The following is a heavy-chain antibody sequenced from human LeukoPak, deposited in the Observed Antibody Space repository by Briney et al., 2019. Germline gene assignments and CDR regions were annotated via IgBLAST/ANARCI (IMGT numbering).Heavy chain of an antibody. CDR1: GYTFTSYD. CDR2: IIPIFGTA. Sequence: SVKVSCMASGYTFTSYDINWVRQATGQGLEWMGGIIPIFGTANYAQKFQGRVTITADKSTSTAYMELSSLRSEDTAVYYCARVELRTVTTVYDYWGQGTLVTVSS. D-gene: IGHD4-17*01. CDR3: ARVELRTVTTVYDY. V-gene: IGHV1-69*06. J-gene: IGHJ4*02.